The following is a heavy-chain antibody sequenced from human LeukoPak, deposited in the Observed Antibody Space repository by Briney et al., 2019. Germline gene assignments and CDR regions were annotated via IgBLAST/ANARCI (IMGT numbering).Heavy chain of an antibody. CDR3: GSSNLLTGYYFLNF. J-gene: IGHJ4*02. CDR2: IYAAGGT. CDR1: GFTVSDNY. D-gene: IGHD3-9*01. V-gene: IGHV3-66*01. Sequence: GGSLRLSCAASGFTVSDNYMTWVRQAPGKGLEWVSLIYAAGGTNFADSVRGRFTISRDNSKNTVYLQMNNLGVDDTAVYYCGSSNLLTGYYFLNFWGQGTLVTVSS.